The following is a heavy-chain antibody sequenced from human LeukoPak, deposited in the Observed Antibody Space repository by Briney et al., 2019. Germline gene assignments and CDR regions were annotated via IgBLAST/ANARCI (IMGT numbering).Heavy chain of an antibody. J-gene: IGHJ4*02. CDR2: ISGSGGTT. CDR3: AKGTVVVAATGYYFDY. V-gene: IGHV3-23*01. Sequence: GGSLRLSCAASGFTFSSYAMSWVRQAPGKGLEWVSTISGSGGTTYYADSVKGRITISRDNSKNTLYLQMNSLRAEDTAVYYCAKGTVVVAATGYYFDYWGQGTLVTVSS. CDR1: GFTFSSYA. D-gene: IGHD2-15*01.